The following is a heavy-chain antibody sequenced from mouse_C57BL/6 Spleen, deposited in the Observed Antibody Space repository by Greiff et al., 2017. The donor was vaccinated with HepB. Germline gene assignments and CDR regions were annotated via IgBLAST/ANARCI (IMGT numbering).Heavy chain of an antibody. CDR2: ISDGGSYT. CDR1: GFTFSSYA. CDR3: ARRDGTNYEDYFDY. D-gene: IGHD1-1*01. J-gene: IGHJ2*01. Sequence: EVHLVESGGDLVKPGGSLKLSCAASGFTFSSYAMSWVRQTPEKRLEWVATISDGGSYTYYPDNVKGRFTISRDNAKNNLYLQMSHLKSEDTAMYYCARRDGTNYEDYFDYWGQGTTLTVSS. V-gene: IGHV5-4*01.